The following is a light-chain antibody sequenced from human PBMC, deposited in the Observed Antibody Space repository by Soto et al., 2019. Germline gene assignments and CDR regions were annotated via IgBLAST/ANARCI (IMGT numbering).Light chain of an antibody. CDR3: QQYYGTPLT. Sequence: DIVMTQSPDSLAVSLGERATINCKSSQSVLYSSNNKNYLAWYQQKLGQPPKLLIYWASTRECGVTDRFSGSGCGTDFTLTISSLQAEGVAIYYCQQYYGTPLTFGGGTKVEIK. V-gene: IGKV4-1*01. CDR1: QSVLYSSNNKNY. CDR2: WAS. J-gene: IGKJ4*01.